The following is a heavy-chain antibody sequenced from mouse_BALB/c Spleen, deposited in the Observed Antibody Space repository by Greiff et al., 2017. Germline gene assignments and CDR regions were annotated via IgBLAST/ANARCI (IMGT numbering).Heavy chain of an antibody. CDR1: GFNIKDTY. D-gene: IGHD2-2*01. CDR2: IDPANGNT. V-gene: IGHV14-3*02. Sequence: EVQLQQSGAELVKPGASVKLSCTASGFNIKDTYMHWVKQRPEQGLEWIGRIDPANGNTKYDPKFQGKATITADTSSNTAYLQLSSLTSEDTAVYYCAREGGYDGAWFAYWGQGTLVTVSA. J-gene: IGHJ3*01. CDR3: AREGGYDGAWFAY.